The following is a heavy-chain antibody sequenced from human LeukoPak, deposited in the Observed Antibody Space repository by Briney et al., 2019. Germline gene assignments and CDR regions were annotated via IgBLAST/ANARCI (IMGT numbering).Heavy chain of an antibody. Sequence: PGRSLRLSCAASGFTFDDYAMHWVRQAPGKGLEWVSGISWNSGSIGYADSVKGRFTISRDNAKNSLYLQMNSLRVEDTALYYCGKDRGIFGVEAAAGLDYWGQGTLVTVSS. CDR1: GFTFDDYA. D-gene: IGHD6-13*01. CDR2: ISWNSGSI. V-gene: IGHV3-9*01. CDR3: GKDRGIFGVEAAAGLDY. J-gene: IGHJ4*02.